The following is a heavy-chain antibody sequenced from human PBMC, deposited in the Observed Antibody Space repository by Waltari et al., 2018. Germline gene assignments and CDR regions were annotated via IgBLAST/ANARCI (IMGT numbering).Heavy chain of an antibody. D-gene: IGHD6-19*01. CDR1: GFTFSSYW. Sequence: EVQLVESGGGLVQPGGSLKLSCAASGFTFSSYWMSWVRQAPGKGLEWVANIKQDGSGKCYVDSVKGRFTISRDNAKNSLYLQMNSLRAEDTAVYYCSSSGWGGIDYWGQGTLVTVSS. CDR3: SSSGWGGIDY. V-gene: IGHV3-7*01. CDR2: IKQDGSGK. J-gene: IGHJ4*02.